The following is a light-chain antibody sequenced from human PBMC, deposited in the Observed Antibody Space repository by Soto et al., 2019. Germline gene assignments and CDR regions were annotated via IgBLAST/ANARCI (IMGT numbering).Light chain of an antibody. CDR1: QGISSF. J-gene: IGKJ4*01. V-gene: IGKV1-17*03. CDR2: GAS. CDR3: LQHKSYPLT. Sequence: DIQMTQSPSAMSASVGDRVTITCRASQGISSFLVWFQQKPGKVPKRLIYGASSLQSGVPSRFSGSGSGTEFTLTVRSLQPEDFATYYCLQHKSYPLTFGGGTKVEIK.